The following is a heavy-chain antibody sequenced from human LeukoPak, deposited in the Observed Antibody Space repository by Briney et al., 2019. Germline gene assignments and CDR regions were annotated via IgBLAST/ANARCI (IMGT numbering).Heavy chain of an antibody. CDR2: ISSSSSCI. J-gene: IGHJ3*02. V-gene: IGHV3-21*01. D-gene: IGHD1-26*01. CDR1: GFTFSSYS. Sequence: GGSLRLSCAASGFTFSSYSMNWVRQAPGKGLEWVSSISSSSSCIYYADSVKGRFTISRDNAKNSLYLQMNSLRAEDTAVYYCARGEGTSIDDAFDIWGQGTMVTVSS. CDR3: ARGEGTSIDDAFDI.